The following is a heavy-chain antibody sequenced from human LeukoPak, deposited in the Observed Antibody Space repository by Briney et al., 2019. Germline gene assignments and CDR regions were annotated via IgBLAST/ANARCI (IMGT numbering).Heavy chain of an antibody. CDR1: GGSISSSSYY. CDR3: ARMFLEWLPLGADYYMDV. Sequence: SETLSLTCTVSGGSISSSSYYWGWIRQPPGKGLEWIGSIYYSGSTYYNPSLKSRVTISVDTSKNQFSLKLSSVTAADTAVYYCARMFLEWLPLGADYYMDVWGKGTTVTVSS. J-gene: IGHJ6*03. D-gene: IGHD3-3*01. V-gene: IGHV4-39*07. CDR2: IYYSGST.